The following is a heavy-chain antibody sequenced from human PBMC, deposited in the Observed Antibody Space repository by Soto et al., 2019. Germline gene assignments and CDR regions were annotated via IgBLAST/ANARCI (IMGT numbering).Heavy chain of an antibody. CDR3: ASGYCSGGSCYGARYYYGMDV. CDR1: GGTFSSYA. CDR2: IIPIFGTA. J-gene: IGHJ6*02. D-gene: IGHD2-15*01. V-gene: IGHV1-69*06. Sequence: QVQLVQSGAEVKKPGSSVKVSCKASGGTFSSYAISWVRQAPGQGLEWMGGIIPIFGTANYAQKFQGRVTITADKSTSTASLELSSLRSEYTAVYYCASGYCSGGSCYGARYYYGMDVWGQGTTVTVS.